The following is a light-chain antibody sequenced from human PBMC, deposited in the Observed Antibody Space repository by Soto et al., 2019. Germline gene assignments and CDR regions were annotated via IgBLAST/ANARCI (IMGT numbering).Light chain of an antibody. Sequence: QSALTQPASVSGSPGQSIAISCTGTSSDVGNYNYVSWYQQHPDKAPKLMIFDVSNRPSGVSDRFSGSKSGNTASLTIFGLQADDEADYYCTSYTSSSTYVFGTGTKLTVL. CDR2: DVS. CDR1: SSDVGNYNY. CDR3: TSYTSSSTYV. V-gene: IGLV2-14*01. J-gene: IGLJ1*01.